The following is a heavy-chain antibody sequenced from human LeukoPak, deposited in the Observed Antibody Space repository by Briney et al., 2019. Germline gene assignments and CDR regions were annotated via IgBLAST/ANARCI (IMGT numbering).Heavy chain of an antibody. V-gene: IGHV7-4-1*02. D-gene: IGHD6-19*01. Sequence: ASVKVSCKASGYTFTGYYMHWVRQAPGQGLEWMGWINTNTGNPTYAQGFTGRFVFSLDTSVSTAYLQISSLKAEDTAVYYCARESHHSSGWYFPDAFDIWGQGTMVTVSS. CDR1: GYTFTGYY. CDR2: INTNTGNP. J-gene: IGHJ3*02. CDR3: ARESHHSSGWYFPDAFDI.